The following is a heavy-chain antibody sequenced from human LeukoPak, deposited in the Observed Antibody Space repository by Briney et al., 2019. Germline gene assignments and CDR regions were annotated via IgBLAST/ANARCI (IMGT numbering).Heavy chain of an antibody. D-gene: IGHD3-22*01. CDR1: GGSISSYY. Sequence: PSETLSLTCTVSGGSISSYYWSWIRQPPGKGLEWIGYIYYSGCTNYNPSLKSRVTMSVDTSKNQFSLKLTSVTAADTAVYYCASDSFYDSGGYFYYWGQGTPVTVSS. CDR3: ASDSFYDSGGYFYY. CDR2: IYYSGCT. V-gene: IGHV4-59*12. J-gene: IGHJ4*02.